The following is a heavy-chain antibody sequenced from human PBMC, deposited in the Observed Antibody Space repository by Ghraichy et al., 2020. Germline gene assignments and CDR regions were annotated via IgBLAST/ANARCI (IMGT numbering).Heavy chain of an antibody. CDR2: IKTDGSTR. Sequence: GGSLRLSCAASGFTFSTYWMHWVRQAPVKGLVWVSRIKTDGSTRIYADSVKGRFTISRDNGKNTLYLQMNSLRAEDTAVYYCARDVNWGLFDYWGQGTLVTVSS. D-gene: IGHD2-21*01. J-gene: IGHJ4*02. CDR3: ARDVNWGLFDY. CDR1: GFTFSTYW. V-gene: IGHV3-74*01.